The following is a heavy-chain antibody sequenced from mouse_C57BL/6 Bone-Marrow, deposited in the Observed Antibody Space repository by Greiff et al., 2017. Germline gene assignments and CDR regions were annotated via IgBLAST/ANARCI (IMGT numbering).Heavy chain of an antibody. CDR2: ISSGGSYT. Sequence: EVLLVESGGDLVKPGGSLKLSCAASGFTFSSYGMSWVRQTPDKRLEWVATISSGGSYTYYPDSVKGRFTISRDNAKNTLYLQMSSLKSEDTAMYCCARRFDYWGQGTTLTVSS. V-gene: IGHV5-6*01. CDR3: ARRFDY. J-gene: IGHJ2*01. CDR1: GFTFSSYG.